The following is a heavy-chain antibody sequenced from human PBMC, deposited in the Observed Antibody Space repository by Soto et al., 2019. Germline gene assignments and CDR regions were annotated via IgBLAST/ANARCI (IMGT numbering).Heavy chain of an antibody. CDR1: GGFVSSGSYY. J-gene: IGHJ3*02. V-gene: IGHV4-34*01. Sequence: QVQLQQWGAGLLKPSETLSLTCAVYGGFVSSGSYYWSWIRQPPGKGLEWIGEMSHSGGTHFNPSPKSRVTISVDTSKNQFSLKMSSVTAADTALYYCARVEWGIATTFVDAFDIWGPGTMVTVSS. CDR2: MSHSGGT. D-gene: IGHD1-26*01. CDR3: ARVEWGIATTFVDAFDI.